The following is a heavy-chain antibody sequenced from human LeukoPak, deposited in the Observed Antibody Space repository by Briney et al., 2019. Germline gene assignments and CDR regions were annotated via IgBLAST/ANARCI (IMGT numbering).Heavy chain of an antibody. CDR3: ARGPSIAARDYYYYYMDV. CDR1: GGTFSSYA. CDR2: IIPIFGTA. D-gene: IGHD6-6*01. Sequence: ASVKVSCKASGGTFSSYAISWVRQAPGQGLEWMGGIIPIFGTANYAQKFQGRVTITADESTSTAYMELSSLRSEDTAVYYCARGPSIAARDYYYYYMDVWGKGTTVTVSS. J-gene: IGHJ6*03. V-gene: IGHV1-69*13.